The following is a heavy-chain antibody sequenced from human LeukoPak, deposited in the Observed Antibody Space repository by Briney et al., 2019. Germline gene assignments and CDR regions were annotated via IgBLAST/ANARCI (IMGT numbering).Heavy chain of an antibody. J-gene: IGHJ4*02. D-gene: IGHD3-10*01. CDR2: ISSTGGTI. Sequence: GGSLRLSCAASGFTFSSNSMNWVRQAPGKGLEWVSYISSTGGTIYYADSMKGRFTISRDNTKNTLYVQMNSLRADDTAVYYCAKEWWKGYYGAGSYCDYWGQGILVTVSS. CDR3: AKEWWKGYYGAGSYCDY. V-gene: IGHV3-48*04. CDR1: GFTFSSNS.